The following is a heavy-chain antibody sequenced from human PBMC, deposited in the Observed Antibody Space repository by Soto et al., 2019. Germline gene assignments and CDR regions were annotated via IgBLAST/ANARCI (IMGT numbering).Heavy chain of an antibody. V-gene: IGHV4-59*08. D-gene: IGHD3-10*01. CDR2: IYYSGST. CDR3: ARRGKNSRGSGIMSGLAPGRYYYYMDV. J-gene: IGHJ6*03. CDR1: GGSISSYY. Sequence: QVQLQESGPGLVKPSETLSLTCTVSGGSISSYYWSWIRQPPGKGLEWIGYIYYSGSTNYNPSLKSRVTISVDTSKNQFSLKLSSVTAADTAVYYCARRGKNSRGSGIMSGLAPGRYYYYMDVWGKGTTVTVSS.